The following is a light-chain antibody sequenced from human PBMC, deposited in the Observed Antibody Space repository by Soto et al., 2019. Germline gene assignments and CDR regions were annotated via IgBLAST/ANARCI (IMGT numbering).Light chain of an antibody. Sequence: EIVLTQSPGTLSLSPGERATLSCRASQSVSSSYLAWYQQKPGQAPRPLIYGASSRATGIPDRFSGSGSGTDFTLTISRLEPKDFAVYYCQQYGSSPWTFGQGTKVKIK. CDR3: QQYGSSPWT. V-gene: IGKV3-20*01. CDR1: QSVSSSY. J-gene: IGKJ1*01. CDR2: GAS.